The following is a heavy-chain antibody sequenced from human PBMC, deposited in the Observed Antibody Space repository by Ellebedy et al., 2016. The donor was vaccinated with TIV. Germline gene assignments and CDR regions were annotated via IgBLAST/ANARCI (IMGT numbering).Heavy chain of an antibody. Sequence: GESLKISCATSGFPFSTYTMNWVRQAPGEGLEWVASISNSGDYIYYVDSVKGRFTISRDNANNSLSLHMSSLRADDTAVYYCAKVGFGDFDYWGQGTLVTVSS. V-gene: IGHV3-21*01. J-gene: IGHJ4*02. CDR2: ISNSGDYI. CDR1: GFPFSTYT. D-gene: IGHD3-10*01. CDR3: AKVGFGDFDY.